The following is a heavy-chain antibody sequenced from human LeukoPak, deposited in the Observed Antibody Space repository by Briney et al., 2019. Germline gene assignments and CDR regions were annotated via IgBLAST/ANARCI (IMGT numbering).Heavy chain of an antibody. CDR3: ARLLEWEYYFDY. CDR2: IWYDGSNK. D-gene: IGHD1-26*01. CDR1: GFTFNNYG. J-gene: IGHJ4*02. V-gene: IGHV3-33*01. Sequence: GGSLRLSCAASGFTFNNYGMHWVRQAPGKGLEWVAVIWYDGSNKYYADSVKGRFGISRHNSKDTLYLQMNSLRPEDTAVYYCARLLEWEYYFDYWGQGTLVTVSS.